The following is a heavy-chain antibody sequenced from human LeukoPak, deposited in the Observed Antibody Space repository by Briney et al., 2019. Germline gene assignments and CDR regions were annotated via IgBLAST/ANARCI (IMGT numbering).Heavy chain of an antibody. CDR1: GGSISSYY. V-gene: IGHV4-59*01. J-gene: IGHJ4*02. CDR2: IYYSGST. CDR3: ARETPGAGHFDY. Sequence: SETLSLTCTVSGGSISSYYWSWIRQPPGKGLEWIGYIYYSGSTNYNPSLKSRVTISVDTSKNQFSLKLSSVTAADTAVYYCARETPGAGHFDYWGQGSLVTVSS. D-gene: IGHD7-27*01.